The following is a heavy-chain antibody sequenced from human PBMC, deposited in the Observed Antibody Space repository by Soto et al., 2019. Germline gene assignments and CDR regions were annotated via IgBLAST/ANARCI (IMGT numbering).Heavy chain of an antibody. CDR2: ISSSRSYI. V-gene: IGHV3-21*01. J-gene: IGHJ6*02. Sequence: EVQLVESGGGLVKPGGSLRLSCAASGFTFSSYSMNWVRQAPGKGLEWVSSISSSRSYIYYADSVKGRFTISRDNAKNSLYLQMNSLRVEDTAVYYCARYCSGGSCYSNYYGMDVWGQGTTVTVS. CDR1: GFTFSSYS. CDR3: ARYCSGGSCYSNYYGMDV. D-gene: IGHD2-15*01.